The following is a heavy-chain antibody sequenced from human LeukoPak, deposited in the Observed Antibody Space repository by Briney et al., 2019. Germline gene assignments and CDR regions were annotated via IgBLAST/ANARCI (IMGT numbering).Heavy chain of an antibody. CDR3: ASRKLGNDY. D-gene: IGHD7-27*01. V-gene: IGHV4-59*01. Sequence: SETLSLTCTGSGDSISSYYWSWIRQPPGKGLEWIGYFYYSGSTSYSPSLKSRVTISADTSQNQFSLKLSSVTAADTAVYYCASRKLGNDYWGQGTLVTVSS. CDR2: FYYSGST. J-gene: IGHJ4*02. CDR1: GDSISSYY.